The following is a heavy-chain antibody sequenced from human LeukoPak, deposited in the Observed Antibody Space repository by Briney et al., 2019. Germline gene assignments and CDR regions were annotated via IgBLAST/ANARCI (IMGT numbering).Heavy chain of an antibody. CDR2: IKQDGSEK. CDR1: GFTFSSYA. J-gene: IGHJ6*02. V-gene: IGHV3-7*01. CDR3: ARDSYGMDV. Sequence: GGSLRLSCAASGFTFSSYAMSWVRQAPGKGLEWVANIKQDGSEKYYVDSVKGRFTISRDNAKNSLYLQMNSLRAEDTAVYYCARDSYGMDVWGQGTTVTVSS.